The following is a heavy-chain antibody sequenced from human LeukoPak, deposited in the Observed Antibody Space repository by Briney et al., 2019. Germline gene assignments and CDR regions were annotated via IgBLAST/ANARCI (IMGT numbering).Heavy chain of an antibody. CDR3: ARTGTDAYCGGDCYS. V-gene: IGHV1-3*01. CDR2: INAGNGNT. J-gene: IGHJ5*02. D-gene: IGHD2-21*02. Sequence: ASVKASCKASGYTFTSYAMHWVRQAPGQRLEWMGWINAGNGNTKYSQKFQGRVTITRDTSASTAYMELSSLRSEDTAVYYCARTGTDAYCGGDCYSWGQGTLVTVSS. CDR1: GYTFTSYA.